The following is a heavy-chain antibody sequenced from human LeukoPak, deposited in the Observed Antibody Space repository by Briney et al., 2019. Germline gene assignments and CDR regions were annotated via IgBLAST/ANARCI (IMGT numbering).Heavy chain of an antibody. CDR3: AREGVAYYYYGMDV. Sequence: GGSLRLSCAASGFTFDDYAMHWVRQAPGKGLEWVGRTRNKANSYTTEYAASVKGRFTISRDDSKNSLYLQMNSLKTEDTAVYYCAREGVAYYYYGMDVWGQGTTVTVSS. V-gene: IGHV3-72*01. CDR1: GFTFDDYA. D-gene: IGHD2-15*01. J-gene: IGHJ6*02. CDR2: TRNKANSYTT.